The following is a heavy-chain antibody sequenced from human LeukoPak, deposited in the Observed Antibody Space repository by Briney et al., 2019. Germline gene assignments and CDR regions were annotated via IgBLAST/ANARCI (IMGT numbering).Heavy chain of an antibody. CDR3: ARFWAIIPDAFDI. V-gene: IGHV4-31*03. Sequence: SETLSLTCTVSGGSISSGGYYWSWIRQHPGKGLEWIGYIYYSGSTYYNPSLKSRVTISVDTSKNQFSLKLSPVTAADTAVYYCARFWAIIPDAFDIWGQGTMVTVSS. CDR1: GGSISSGGYY. D-gene: IGHD7-27*01. CDR2: IYYSGST. J-gene: IGHJ3*02.